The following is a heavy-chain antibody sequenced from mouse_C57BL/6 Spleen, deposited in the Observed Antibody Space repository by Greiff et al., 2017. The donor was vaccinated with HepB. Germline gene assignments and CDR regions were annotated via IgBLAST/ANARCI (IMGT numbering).Heavy chain of an antibody. Sequence: VKLMESGPGLVAPSQSLSITCTVSGFSFTSYAISWVRQPPGKGLEWLGVIWTGGGTNYNSALKSRLGISKDNTKSQVFLKMNSLQTDDTARYYCARNPDSSGQAWFAYWGQGTLVTVSA. CDR3: ARNPDSSGQAWFAY. D-gene: IGHD3-2*02. CDR2: IWTGGGT. V-gene: IGHV2-9-1*01. CDR1: GFSFTSYA. J-gene: IGHJ3*01.